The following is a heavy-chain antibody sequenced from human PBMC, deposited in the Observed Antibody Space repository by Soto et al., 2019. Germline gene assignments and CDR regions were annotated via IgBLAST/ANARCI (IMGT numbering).Heavy chain of an antibody. V-gene: IGHV4-34*01. CDR3: ARGHESIAARPRKEFDY. D-gene: IGHD6-6*01. CDR2: INHSGST. Sequence: SETLSLTRRISCGSISSYYWTWIRQAPGKGLEWIGEINHSGSTNYNPSLKSRVTISVDTSKNQFSLKLSSVTAADTAVYYCARGHESIAARPRKEFDYWGQGTLVTVSS. CDR1: CGSISSYY. J-gene: IGHJ4*02.